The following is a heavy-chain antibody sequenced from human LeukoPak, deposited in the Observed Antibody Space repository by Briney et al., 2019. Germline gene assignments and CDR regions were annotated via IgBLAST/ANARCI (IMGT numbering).Heavy chain of an antibody. CDR3: ARGVSSVTMVRGVIIKGKNYYHYYGMDV. CDR1: GGTFSSYA. D-gene: IGHD3-10*01. Sequence: SVKVSCKASGGTFSSYAISWVRQAPGQGLEWMGGIIPIFGTANYAQKFQGRVTITADESTSTAYMELSSLRSEDTAVYYCARGVSSVTMVRGVIIKGKNYYHYYGMDVWGKGTTVTVSS. J-gene: IGHJ6*04. V-gene: IGHV1-69*13. CDR2: IIPIFGTA.